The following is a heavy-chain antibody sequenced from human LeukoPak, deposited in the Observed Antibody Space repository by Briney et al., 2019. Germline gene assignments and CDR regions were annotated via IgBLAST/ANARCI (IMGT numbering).Heavy chain of an antibody. V-gene: IGHV3-21*05. CDR3: ARQAAATREDYFYYMDV. Sequence: GGSLRLSCAASGFAFSSYTMNWVRQAPGKGLEWVSYISSSSTYIYYADSVTGRFTISRDNAKNSLYLQMNSLRAEDTALYYCARQAAATREDYFYYMDVWGKGTPVTVSS. CDR1: GFAFSSYT. CDR2: ISSSSTYI. D-gene: IGHD6-25*01. J-gene: IGHJ6*03.